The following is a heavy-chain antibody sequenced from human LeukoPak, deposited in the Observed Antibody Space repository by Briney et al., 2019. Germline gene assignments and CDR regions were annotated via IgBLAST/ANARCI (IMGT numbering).Heavy chain of an antibody. D-gene: IGHD3-16*02. CDR2: ICHSGST. CDR1: GGSSRSYC. CDR3: ARVAGLRYYMDV. V-gene: IGHV4-59*01. J-gene: IGHJ6*03. Sequence: SETLSLTCSVSGGSSRSYCWTWVRQPPGEGRECFDYICHSGSTNYNPSLKSRVTRSINTSKTQFSLKLNAVPAADTAVYYCARVAGLRYYMDVWGTGTTVTVSS.